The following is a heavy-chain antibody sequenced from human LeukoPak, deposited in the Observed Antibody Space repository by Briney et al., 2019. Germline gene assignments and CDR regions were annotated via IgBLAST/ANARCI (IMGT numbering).Heavy chain of an antibody. CDR2: ISTSSTYT. D-gene: IGHD1-26*01. V-gene: IGHV3-11*05. CDR1: GFTFSGYY. CDR3: ARESTRKWDV. J-gene: IGHJ6*02. Sequence: GGSLRLSCAASGFTFSGYYMNWIRQAPGKGLEWVLYISTSSTYTNYADSVKGRFTISRDNAKNSLYLQMNSLRAEDTAVYYYARESTRKWDVWGQGTTVTVSS.